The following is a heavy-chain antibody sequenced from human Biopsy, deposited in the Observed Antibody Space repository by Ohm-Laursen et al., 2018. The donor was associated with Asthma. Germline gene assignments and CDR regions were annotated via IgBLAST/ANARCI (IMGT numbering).Heavy chain of an antibody. V-gene: IGHV3-33*01. J-gene: IGHJ6*02. CDR2: IWNDGNKN. Sequence: SLRLSCAASGFTFSKNGMHWVRQAPGKGLEWVALIWNDGNKNYYADSVRGRFTISRDNSKNMLYLQMNSLRAEDTAVYSCARGIYDMDVRGQGTTVTVSS. CDR1: GFTFSKNG. CDR3: ARGIYDMDV.